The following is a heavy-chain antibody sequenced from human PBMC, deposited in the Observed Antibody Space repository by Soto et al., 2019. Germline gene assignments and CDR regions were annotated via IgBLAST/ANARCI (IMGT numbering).Heavy chain of an antibody. D-gene: IGHD3-3*01. CDR3: AKDPGVATQRNWFDP. CDR2: ISDNGGTT. V-gene: IGHV3-23*01. CDR1: EFTFSNYA. Sequence: GGSLRLSCAASEFTFSNYAMSWVRQAPGKGLEWVSSISDNGGTTYYADSVKGRFTISRDNSKNTLYLQMNSLRAEDTAVYYCAKDPGVATQRNWFDPWGQGTLVTVSS. J-gene: IGHJ5*02.